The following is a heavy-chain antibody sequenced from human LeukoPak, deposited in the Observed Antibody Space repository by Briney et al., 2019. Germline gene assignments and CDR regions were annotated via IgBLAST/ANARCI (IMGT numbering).Heavy chain of an antibody. V-gene: IGHV3-23*01. CDR2: ISGSGGST. J-gene: IGHJ4*02. CDR1: GFTFSSYA. CDR3: AKDYSSGWHSDYFDY. Sequence: AGGSLRLSFAASGFTFSSYAMSWVRQAPGKGLEWVSAISGSGGSTYYADSVKGRFTISRDNSKNTLYPQMNSLRAEDTAVYYCAKDYSSGWHSDYFDYWGQGTLVTVSS. D-gene: IGHD6-19*01.